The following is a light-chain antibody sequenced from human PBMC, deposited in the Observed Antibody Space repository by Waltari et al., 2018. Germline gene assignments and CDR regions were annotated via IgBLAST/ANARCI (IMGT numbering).Light chain of an antibody. CDR3: QQYYTTPLT. CDR2: WAS. CDR1: QSVFYDSTNKNY. Sequence: DIVMTQSPDSLAVSLGERATINCKSSQSVFYDSTNKNYLAWYQQKPRQPPKLLIYWASTREAGVPDRFSGSGAGTDFTLTISSLQAEDVAVYYCQQYYTTPLTFGQGTKVEFK. V-gene: IGKV4-1*01. J-gene: IGKJ1*01.